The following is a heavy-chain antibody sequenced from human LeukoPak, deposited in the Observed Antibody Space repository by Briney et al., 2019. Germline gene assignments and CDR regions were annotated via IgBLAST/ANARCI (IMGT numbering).Heavy chain of an antibody. CDR1: GYNFTTQG. V-gene: IGHV7-4-1*02. Sequence: ASVKVSCKASGYNFTTQGINWVRQAPGQGLEWMGWINTYTGDPTYAQGFTGRFVFSFDTSVNTAYLQINNLQAEDTALYYCARLTRTDWYFDVWGRGTLVTVSS. CDR3: ARLTRTDWYFDV. J-gene: IGHJ2*01. CDR2: INTYTGDP.